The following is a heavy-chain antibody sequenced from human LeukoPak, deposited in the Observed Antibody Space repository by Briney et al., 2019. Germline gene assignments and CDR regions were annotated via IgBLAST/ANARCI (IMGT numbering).Heavy chain of an antibody. D-gene: IGHD3-10*01. CDR1: GGSISSYY. CDR2: IYYSGST. CDR3: ATDYYGSGSYYNLAFDI. Sequence: SETLSLTCTVSGGSISSYYWGWIRQPPGKGLEWIGYIYYSGSTNYNTSLKSRVTISVDTSKNQFSLKLSSVTAADTAVYYCATDYYGSGSYYNLAFDIWGQGTMVTVSS. J-gene: IGHJ3*02. V-gene: IGHV4-59*08.